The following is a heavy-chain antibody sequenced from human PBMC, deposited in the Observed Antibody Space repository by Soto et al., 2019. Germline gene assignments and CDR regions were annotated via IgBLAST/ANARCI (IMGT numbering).Heavy chain of an antibody. CDR1: GDSVSSNSAA. V-gene: IGHV6-1*01. CDR2: TYYRSKWYN. J-gene: IGHJ6*02. Sequence: SQTLSLTCAISGDSVSSNSAAWNWIRQSPSRGLEWLGRTYYRSKWYNDYAVSVKSRITINPDTSKNQFSLQLNSVTPEDTAVYYCARGEMTTVTARYYYVLDVWGQGSTVPVSS. CDR3: ARGEMTTVTARYYYVLDV. D-gene: IGHD4-4*01.